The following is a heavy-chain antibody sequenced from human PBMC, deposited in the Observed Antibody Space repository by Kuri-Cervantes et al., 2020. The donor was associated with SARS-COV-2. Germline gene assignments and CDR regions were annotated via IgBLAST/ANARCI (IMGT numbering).Heavy chain of an antibody. CDR1: GFTFSTYW. CDR3: ARSSGSGDY. Sequence: GGSLRPSCAASGFTFSTYWMHWVRQAPGKGLVWVYRINSDGSSTSYADSVKGRFTISRDNAKNTLYLKMNSLRAEDTAVYYCARSSGSGDYWGQGTLVTVAS. V-gene: IGHV3-74*01. J-gene: IGHJ4*02. D-gene: IGHD3-10*01. CDR2: INSDGSST.